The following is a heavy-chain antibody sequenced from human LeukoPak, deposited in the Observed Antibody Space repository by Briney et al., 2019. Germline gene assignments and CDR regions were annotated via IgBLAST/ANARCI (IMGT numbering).Heavy chain of an antibody. J-gene: IGHJ4*02. D-gene: IGHD3-10*01. CDR3: ARDSGRFGDQDY. CDR1: GYTFTRYY. CDR2: INPNSGGT. V-gene: IGHV1-2*02. Sequence: ASVKVSCKASGYTFTRYYMHWVRQAPGQGLEWMGWINPNSGGTNYAQKFQGRVTMTRDTSISTAYMELSRLRSDDTAVYHCARDSGRFGDQDYWGQGTLVTVSS.